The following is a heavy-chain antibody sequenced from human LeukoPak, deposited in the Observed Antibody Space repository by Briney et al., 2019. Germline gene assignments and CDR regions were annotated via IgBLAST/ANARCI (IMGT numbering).Heavy chain of an antibody. Sequence: PSETLSLTCTVSGGSISSGGYYWSWIRQHPGKGLEWIGYIYYSGSTYYNPSLKSRVTISVDTSKNQFSLKLSSVTAADTAVYYCARVVEDSSGYYGNTWFDPWGQGTLVTVSS. D-gene: IGHD3-22*01. CDR3: ARVVEDSSGYYGNTWFDP. J-gene: IGHJ5*02. CDR1: GGSISSGGYY. CDR2: IYYSGST. V-gene: IGHV4-31*03.